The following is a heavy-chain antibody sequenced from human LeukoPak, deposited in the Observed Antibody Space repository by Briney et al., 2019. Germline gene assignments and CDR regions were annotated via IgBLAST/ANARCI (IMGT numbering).Heavy chain of an antibody. CDR1: GGSISSGGYY. D-gene: IGHD2-21*02. CDR3: ARAAPTTNCGGDCYWSY. CDR2: IYHSGST. Sequence: SETLSLTCTVSGGSISSGGYYWSWIRQPPGKGLEWIGYIYHSGSTYYNPSLKSRVTISLDTSKNQFSLKLNSVTAADTAVYYCARAAPTTNCGGDCYWSYWGQGTLVTVSS. V-gene: IGHV4-30-2*01. J-gene: IGHJ4*02.